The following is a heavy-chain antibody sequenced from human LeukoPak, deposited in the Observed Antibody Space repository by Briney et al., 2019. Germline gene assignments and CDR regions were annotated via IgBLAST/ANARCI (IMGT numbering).Heavy chain of an antibody. Sequence: QTGGSLGLSCAASGSTFSNYGMHWVRQAPGKGLEWVAVIWYDGSNKYYADSVKGRFTISRDNYKNTLYLQMNSLRAEDTAVYYCARVTEMATIGLHDAFDIWGQGTMVTV. V-gene: IGHV3-33*01. J-gene: IGHJ3*02. CDR2: IWYDGSNK. D-gene: IGHD5-24*01. CDR1: GSTFSNYG. CDR3: ARVTEMATIGLHDAFDI.